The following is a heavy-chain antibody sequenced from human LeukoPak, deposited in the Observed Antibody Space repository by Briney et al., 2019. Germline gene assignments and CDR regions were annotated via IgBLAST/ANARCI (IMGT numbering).Heavy chain of an antibody. CDR1: GFTFSSYG. V-gene: IGHV3-23*01. CDR2: ISGSGGST. D-gene: IGHD4-17*01. CDR3: AKGLRLGNAFDI. J-gene: IGHJ3*02. Sequence: GGTLRLSCAASGFTFSSYGMSWVRQAPGKGLEWVSAISGSGGSTYYADSVKGRFTISRDNSKNTLYLQMNSLRAEDTAVYYCAKGLRLGNAFDIWGQGTVVTVSS.